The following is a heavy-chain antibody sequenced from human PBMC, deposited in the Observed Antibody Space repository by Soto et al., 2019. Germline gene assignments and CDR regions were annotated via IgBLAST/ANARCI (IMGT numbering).Heavy chain of an antibody. CDR3: AREGYYDSSGGNYGMDV. V-gene: IGHV3-30-3*01. CDR2: ISYDGSNK. Sequence: QVQLVESGGGVVQPGRSLRLSCAASGFTFSSYAMHWVRQAPGKGLEWVAVISYDGSNKYYADSEKGRFTISRDNSKNTLYLQMNSLRAEDTAVYYCAREGYYDSSGGNYGMDVWGQGTTVTVSS. D-gene: IGHD3-22*01. CDR1: GFTFSSYA. J-gene: IGHJ6*02.